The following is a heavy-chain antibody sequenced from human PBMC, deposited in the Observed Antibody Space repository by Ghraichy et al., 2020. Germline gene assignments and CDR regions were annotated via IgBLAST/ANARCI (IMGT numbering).Heavy chain of an antibody. CDR2: ITNNGNTI. D-gene: IGHD3-22*01. CDR3: ARVARDSRNYYAGFDH. Sequence: GGSLRLSCAASEFTFSNYNMIWVRRTPGKGLEWISYITNNGNTIYYADSVKGRFTISRDNDRDSLFLQMSSLRYEDTAVYYCARVARDSRNYYAGFDHWGQGTLVTVSS. V-gene: IGHV3-48*02. J-gene: IGHJ4*02. CDR1: EFTFSNYN.